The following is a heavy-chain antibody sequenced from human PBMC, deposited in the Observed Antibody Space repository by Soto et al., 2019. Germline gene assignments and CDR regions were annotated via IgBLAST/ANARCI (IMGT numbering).Heavy chain of an antibody. D-gene: IGHD2-15*01. CDR3: AHRPSYCSGGNCYSGFVY. CDR2: IYWDDDK. CDR1: GFSLSTSGVG. Sequence: QITLKESGPTLVKPTQTLTLTCTFSGFSLSTSGVGVGWIRQPPGKALEWLALIYWDDDKRYSPSLKSRLTIPKXTXXXQXXLTVTNIDPVDTATYYCAHRPSYCSGGNCYSGFVYWGQGTLVTVSS. V-gene: IGHV2-5*02. J-gene: IGHJ4*02.